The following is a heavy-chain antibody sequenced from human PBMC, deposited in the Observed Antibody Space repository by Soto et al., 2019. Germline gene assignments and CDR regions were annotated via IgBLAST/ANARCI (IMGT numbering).Heavy chain of an antibody. CDR3: ARFLSLGAARDPFDY. V-gene: IGHV5-51*01. CDR1: GYSFTSYW. Sequence: PGESLKISCKGSGYSFTSYWIGWVRQMPGKGLEWMGIIYPGDSDTRYSPSFQGQVTISADKSISTAYLQWSSLKASDTAMYYCARFLSLGAARDPFDYWGQGTLVTVSS. CDR2: IYPGDSDT. J-gene: IGHJ4*02. D-gene: IGHD6-6*01.